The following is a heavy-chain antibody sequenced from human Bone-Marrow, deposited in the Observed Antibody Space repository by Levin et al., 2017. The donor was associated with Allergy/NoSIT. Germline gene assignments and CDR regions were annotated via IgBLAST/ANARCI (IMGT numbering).Heavy chain of an antibody. CDR1: GFTVSSHY. J-gene: IGHJ3*02. D-gene: IGHD1-1*01. CDR3: ARILISATGKDAFDI. Sequence: GESLKISCAASGFTVSSHYMSWVRQAPGKRLEWVSVLYSGGSTYYADSVKGRFTIPRDNSKNTLSLQMNSLRAADTAVYYCARILISATGKDAFDIWGQGTMVAVSS. CDR2: LYSGGST. V-gene: IGHV3-53*01.